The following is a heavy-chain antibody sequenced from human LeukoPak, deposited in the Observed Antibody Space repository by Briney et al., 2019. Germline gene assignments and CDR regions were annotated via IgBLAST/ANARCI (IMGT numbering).Heavy chain of an antibody. D-gene: IGHD3-10*01. J-gene: IGHJ4*02. V-gene: IGHV4-39*07. Sequence: SETLSLTCTVSGGSISSSSYYWGWIRQPPGKGLEWIGSIYYSGSTYYNPSLKSRVTISVDTSKNQFSLKLSSVTAADTAVYYCVRESSFGELAIDYWGQGTLVTVSS. CDR2: IYYSGST. CDR3: VRESSFGELAIDY. CDR1: GGSISSSSYY.